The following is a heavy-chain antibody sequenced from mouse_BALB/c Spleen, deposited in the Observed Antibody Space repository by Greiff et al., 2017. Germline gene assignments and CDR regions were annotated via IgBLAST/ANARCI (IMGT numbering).Heavy chain of an antibody. CDR1: GFTFSSFG. CDR3: ARSYDYDVAWFAY. Sequence: EVMLVESGGGLVQPGGSRKLSCAASGFTFSSFGMHWVRQAPEKGLEWVPYISSGSSTIYYADTVKGRFTISRDNPKNTLFLQMTSLRSEDTAMYYCARSYDYDVAWFAYWGQGTLVTVSA. CDR2: ISSGSSTI. V-gene: IGHV5-17*02. D-gene: IGHD2-4*01. J-gene: IGHJ3*01.